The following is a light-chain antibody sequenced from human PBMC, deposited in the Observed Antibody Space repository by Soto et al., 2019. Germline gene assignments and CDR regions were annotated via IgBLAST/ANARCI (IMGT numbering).Light chain of an antibody. CDR2: DVS. CDR3: CSYAGSYTFV. J-gene: IGLJ3*02. Sequence: QLVLTQPRSVSGSPGQSVTISCTGTSSDVGGYNYVSWYQQQPGKAPKLMIYDVSKWPSGVPDRFSGSKSGNTASLTISGLQAEDEADYYCCSYAGSYTFVFGGGTKLTVL. CDR1: SSDVGGYNY. V-gene: IGLV2-11*01.